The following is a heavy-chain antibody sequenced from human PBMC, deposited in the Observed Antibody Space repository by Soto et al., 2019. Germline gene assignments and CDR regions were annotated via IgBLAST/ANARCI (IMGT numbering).Heavy chain of an antibody. Sequence: ASVKVSCKASGGTFSSYAISWVRQAPGQGLEWMGGIIPIFGTANYAQKFQGRVTITADKSTSTAYMELSSLRPEDTAVYYCARDRETQYYDFWSGSKDTYYYYGMDVWGQGTTVTVSS. CDR2: IIPIFGTA. V-gene: IGHV1-69*06. D-gene: IGHD3-3*01. J-gene: IGHJ6*02. CDR1: GGTFSSYA. CDR3: ARDRETQYYDFWSGSKDTYYYYGMDV.